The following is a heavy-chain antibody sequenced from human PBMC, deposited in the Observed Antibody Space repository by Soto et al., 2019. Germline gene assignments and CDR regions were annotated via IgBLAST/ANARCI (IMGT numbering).Heavy chain of an antibody. D-gene: IGHD6-13*01. CDR3: ARYDPGNRPFDY. Sequence: QVQLQESGPGLVKPSGTLSLTCAVSGGSISSSNWWSWVRQPPGKGLEWIGEIYHSGSTNYNPSLQTRVTLSVDKSTNQFAVNLSSVPAADTAVYYCARYDPGNRPFDYWGQGTLVTVSS. CDR1: GGSISSSNW. J-gene: IGHJ4*02. V-gene: IGHV4-4*02. CDR2: IYHSGST.